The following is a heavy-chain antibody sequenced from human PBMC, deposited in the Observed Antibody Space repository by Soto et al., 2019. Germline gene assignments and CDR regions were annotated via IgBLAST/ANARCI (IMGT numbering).Heavy chain of an antibody. CDR2: IVGDGSDI. J-gene: IGHJ4*02. CDR3: AAHRRGWQEDY. V-gene: IGHV3-74*01. CDR1: GLNFNNYW. D-gene: IGHD6-19*01. Sequence: EVKVVESGGGLVQPGGSLRLSCGVSGLNFNNYWMHWVRQAPGKGLVWVSRIVGDGSDIRYADSVRGRFTVSRDNAKNTVYLQMNSLRDDDTAVYYCAAHRRGWQEDYWGQGTLVTVSS.